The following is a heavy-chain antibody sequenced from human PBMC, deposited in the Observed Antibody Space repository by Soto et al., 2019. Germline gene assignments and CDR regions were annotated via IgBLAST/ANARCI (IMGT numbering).Heavy chain of an antibody. CDR2: IYYTGST. D-gene: IGHD4-17*01. Sequence: TLALTCTVSGGSISSYYWSWIRQPPGKGLEWIGYIYYTGSTKYNPSLQSRVTISLDTSKNQFSLRLTSVTSADTDVYYCARGGSYGDFFDYWGKGAQVTVSS. J-gene: IGHJ4*02. V-gene: IGHV4-59*01. CDR3: ARGGSYGDFFDY. CDR1: GGSISSYY.